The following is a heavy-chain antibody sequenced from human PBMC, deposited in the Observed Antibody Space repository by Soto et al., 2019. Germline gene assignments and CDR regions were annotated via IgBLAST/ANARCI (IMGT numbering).Heavy chain of an antibody. CDR3: ARGRDGHNLFDY. Sequence: PGGSLRLSCAASGFTFSNYAMHWVRQAPGKGLEYVSAISSDGGTTYYANYVKGRITISRDNSKNTLYLQMGSLRAEDTAVYYCARGRDGHNLFDYWGQGTLVTVSS. J-gene: IGHJ4*02. CDR2: ISSDGGTT. V-gene: IGHV3-64*01. CDR1: GFTFSNYA.